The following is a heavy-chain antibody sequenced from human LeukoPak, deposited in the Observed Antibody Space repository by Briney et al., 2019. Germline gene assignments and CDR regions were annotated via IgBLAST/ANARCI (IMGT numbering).Heavy chain of an antibody. J-gene: IGHJ5*02. CDR3: ARRFKAPGYCSSTSCLDWFDP. CDR2: IYYSGST. D-gene: IGHD2-2*03. CDR1: GGSISSSSYY. V-gene: IGHV4-61*05. Sequence: PSETLSLTCTVSGGSISSSSYYWGWIRQPPGKGLEWIGYIYYSGSTNYNPSLKSRVTISVDTSKNQFSLKLSSVTAADTAVYYCARRFKAPGYCSSTSCLDWFDPWGQGTLVTVSS.